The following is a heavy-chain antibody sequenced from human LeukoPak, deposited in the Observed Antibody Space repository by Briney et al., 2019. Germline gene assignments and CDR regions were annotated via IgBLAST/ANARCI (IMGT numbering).Heavy chain of an antibody. J-gene: IGHJ4*02. Sequence: GASVKVSCKASDYTFTSYGISWVRQAPGQGLEWMGWISAYNGNTNYAQKLQGRVTMTTGTSTSTAYMELRSLRSDDTAVYYCARDPEWGYCSGGSCYSPGDYWGQGTLVTVSS. CDR2: ISAYNGNT. D-gene: IGHD2-15*01. CDR3: ARDPEWGYCSGGSCYSPGDY. V-gene: IGHV1-18*01. CDR1: DYTFTSYG.